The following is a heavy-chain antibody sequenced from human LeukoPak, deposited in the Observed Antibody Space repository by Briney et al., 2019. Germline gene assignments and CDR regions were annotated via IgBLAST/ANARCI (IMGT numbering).Heavy chain of an antibody. Sequence: GKSLRLTCAVYGFPFNDYSWHWIRQAPGKGLEWVSGVSWNSSSKSYADTVKGRFTISRANAKNSLYLQMMTLTAEATSYYYCAKESQGGYCYNVDYFDYWGQGTLVTV. D-gene: IGHD5-24*01. CDR3: AKESQGGYCYNVDYFDY. J-gene: IGHJ4*02. CDR2: VSWNSSSK. V-gene: IGHV3-9*01. CDR1: GFPFNDYS.